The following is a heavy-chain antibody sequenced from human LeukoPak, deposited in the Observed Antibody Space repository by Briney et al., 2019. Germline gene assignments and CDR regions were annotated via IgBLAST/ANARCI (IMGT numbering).Heavy chain of an antibody. CDR2: ISYDGIIK. CDR3: AKEIHPRSSNGWLFDY. Sequence: AGGPLRLSCAASGFAFSTYGMHWVRQAPGRGLEWVAVISYDGIIKHYTDSVKGRFTISRDNSRNTLYLQMNSLGTEDTAVYYCAKEIHPRSSNGWLFDYWGQGTLVTVSS. V-gene: IGHV3-30*18. D-gene: IGHD6-19*01. J-gene: IGHJ4*02. CDR1: GFAFSTYG.